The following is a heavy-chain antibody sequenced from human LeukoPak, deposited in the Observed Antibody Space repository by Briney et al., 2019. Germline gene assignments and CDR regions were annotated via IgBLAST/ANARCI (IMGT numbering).Heavy chain of an antibody. CDR2: IYYSGST. Sequence: PSETLSLTCTVSGGSISSGGYYWSWIRQHPGKGLEWIGYIYYSGSTYYNPSLKSRVTISVDTSKNQFSLKLSSVTAADTAVYYCARHLGIRERDAFDIWGQGTMVTVSS. J-gene: IGHJ3*02. CDR1: GGSISSGGYY. CDR3: ARHLGIRERDAFDI. V-gene: IGHV4-31*03.